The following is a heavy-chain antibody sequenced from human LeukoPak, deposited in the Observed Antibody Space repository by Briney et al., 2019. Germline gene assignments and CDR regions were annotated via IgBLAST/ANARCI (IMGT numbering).Heavy chain of an antibody. CDR2: IYYSGST. V-gene: IGHV4-59*01. D-gene: IGHD1-7*01. CDR1: GGSINSYY. Sequence: PSETLSLTCNVAGGSINSYYWSWIRQPPGKGLEWIAYIYYSGSTNYNPSLKSRVTISVDTSKNQFSLKLSSVTAADTAVYYCARTNYALFDPWGQGTLVTVSS. CDR3: ARTNYALFDP. J-gene: IGHJ5*02.